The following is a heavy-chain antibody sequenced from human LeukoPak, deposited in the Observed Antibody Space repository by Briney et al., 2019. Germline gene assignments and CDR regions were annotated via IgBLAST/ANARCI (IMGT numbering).Heavy chain of an antibody. J-gene: IGHJ3*02. D-gene: IGHD3-16*02. CDR2: ISSSGAAI. Sequence: PGGSLRLSCAASGFTFSDYYMSWIRQAPGKGLEWISYISSSGAAISYADSVKGRFTVSRDNAKNSLYLQMNSLRAEDTAVYYCAKEEGDYVWGSYHSDAFDIWGQGTMVTVSS. CDR3: AKEEGDYVWGSYHSDAFDI. CDR1: GFTFSDYY. V-gene: IGHV3-11*01.